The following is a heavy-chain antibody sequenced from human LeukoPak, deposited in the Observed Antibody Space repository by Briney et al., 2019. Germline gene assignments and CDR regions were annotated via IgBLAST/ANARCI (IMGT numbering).Heavy chain of an antibody. CDR2: IYYSWST. V-gene: IGHV4-59*08. D-gene: IGHD3-22*01. J-gene: IGHJ4*02. CDR3: ARRDDSSCYHKIFDY. CDR1: GGSISSYY. Sequence: RSEALSLTCTGSGGSISSYYRNWIRPPPREGLEWIGYIYYSWSTNYNPSLKKRVTITVDTSKNQFYLQLSSRTAADTAVYYCARRDDSSCYHKIFDYWGPGTLVTVSS.